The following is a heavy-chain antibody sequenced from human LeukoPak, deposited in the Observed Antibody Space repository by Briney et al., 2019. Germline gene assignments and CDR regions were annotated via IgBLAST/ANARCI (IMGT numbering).Heavy chain of an antibody. CDR1: GGSISTYY. Sequence: SETLSLTCTVSGGSISTYYWSWVQQPPGKGLEWVGYIYSTGSSNYNPSLKSRVTISVDTSKNQFSLKLSSVTAADTAVYHCARGSTVTTRKFYGMDVWGQGTTVTVSS. J-gene: IGHJ6*02. V-gene: IGHV4-59*01. D-gene: IGHD4-17*01. CDR3: ARGSTVTTRKFYGMDV. CDR2: IYSTGSS.